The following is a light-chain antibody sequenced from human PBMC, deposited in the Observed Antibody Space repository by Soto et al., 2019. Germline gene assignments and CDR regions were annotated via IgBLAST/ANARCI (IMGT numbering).Light chain of an antibody. CDR2: DAS. V-gene: IGKV1-39*01. J-gene: IGKJ2*01. CDR3: QQNYDFPYT. CDR1: QSVSTS. Sequence: DIQMIQSPSSLSASIGDRVTITCRASQSVSTSVKWYQQKPGKAPKLLIYDASNFQSGVPSTFSGRQFWADFTLTISSLPPEDCATYYYQQNYDFPYTFGHGAHLYIK.